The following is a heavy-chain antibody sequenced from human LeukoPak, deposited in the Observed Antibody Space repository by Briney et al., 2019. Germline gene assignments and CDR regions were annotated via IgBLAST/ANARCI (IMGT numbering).Heavy chain of an antibody. CDR1: GFTFSSYS. CDR2: ISSSSSYI. Sequence: PGGSLRLSCAASGFTFSSYSMNWVRQAPGKGLEWVSSISSSSSYIYYADSVKGRFTISRDNAKNSLYLQMNSLRAEDTAVYYCARDGAFYDILTGYYIGTARENYYYYGMDVWGQGTTVTVSS. V-gene: IGHV3-21*01. CDR3: ARDGAFYDILTGYYIGTARENYYYYGMDV. J-gene: IGHJ6*02. D-gene: IGHD3-9*01.